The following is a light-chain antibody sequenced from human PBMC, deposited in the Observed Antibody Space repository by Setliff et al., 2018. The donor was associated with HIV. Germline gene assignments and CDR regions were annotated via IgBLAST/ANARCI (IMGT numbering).Light chain of an antibody. Sequence: QSALTQPASVSGSPGQSITMSCTGTSRDVGGGSNYVSWFQQHPGKAPKLIIFDVNKRPPGVSDRFSASKSGNTASLTISGLQADDEADYYCCSFTSSNTYVFGTGTKVTVL. J-gene: IGLJ1*01. CDR3: CSFTSSNTYV. CDR1: SRDVGGGSNY. CDR2: DVN. V-gene: IGLV2-14*03.